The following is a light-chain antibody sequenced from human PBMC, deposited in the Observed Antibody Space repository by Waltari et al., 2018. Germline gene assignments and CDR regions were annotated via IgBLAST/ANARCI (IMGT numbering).Light chain of an antibody. J-gene: IGLJ3*02. CDR1: PPNMGRNS. Sequence: QSVLTQPPSASGTPGQRVTIYCSGRPPNMGRNSVYWYQHIPGTAPKPLGYRNNERPPGVPDRISGSKSGTSASLAISGLRSEDEADYYCATWDGSLTAWVFGGGTKVTVL. CDR2: RNN. V-gene: IGLV1-47*01. CDR3: ATWDGSLTAWV.